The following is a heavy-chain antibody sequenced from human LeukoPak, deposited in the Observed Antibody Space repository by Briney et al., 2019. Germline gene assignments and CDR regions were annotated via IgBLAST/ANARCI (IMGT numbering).Heavy chain of an antibody. Sequence: GGSLRLSCAASGLSFSDYYMSWIRQAPGKGLEWVSYISSSGSAIYYTDSVKGRFTISRDNAKNSLYLQMNTLRAEDTAVYYCAREGSSLTEIHYWGQGTLVTVSS. J-gene: IGHJ4*02. CDR2: ISSSGSAI. V-gene: IGHV3-11*01. D-gene: IGHD2-21*02. CDR1: GLSFSDYY. CDR3: AREGSSLTEIHY.